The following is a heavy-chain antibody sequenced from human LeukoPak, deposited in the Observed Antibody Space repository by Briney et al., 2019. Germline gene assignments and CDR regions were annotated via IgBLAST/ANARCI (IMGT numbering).Heavy chain of an antibody. CDR1: GFTFNVYS. V-gene: IGHV3-21*01. J-gene: IGHJ4*02. CDR3: ARDSSDFDY. D-gene: IGHD3-22*01. CDR2: ISSNSKYV. Sequence: GSLRLSCAASGFTFNVYSMNWVRQAPGKGMKWVSSISSNSKYVYDAGSMRGRFTVSRDNAKNSLFLQLHSLRAEDTAVYYCARDSSDFDYWGQGTLVTVSS.